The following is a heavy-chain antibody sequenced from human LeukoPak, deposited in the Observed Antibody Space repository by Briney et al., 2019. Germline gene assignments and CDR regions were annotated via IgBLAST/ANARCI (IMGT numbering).Heavy chain of an antibody. CDR2: ISGSGGST. CDR1: GFTFASHA. J-gene: IGHJ4*02. CDR3: ARHYCGSGNYYDY. D-gene: IGHD3-10*01. V-gene: IGHV3-23*01. Sequence: GGSLRLSCAASGFTFASHAMSWVRQAPGKGLEWVSTISGSGGSTFYADSVKGRFTISRDNSKNTLYLQMNSLRAEDAAVYYCARHYCGSGNYYDYWGQGTLVTVSS.